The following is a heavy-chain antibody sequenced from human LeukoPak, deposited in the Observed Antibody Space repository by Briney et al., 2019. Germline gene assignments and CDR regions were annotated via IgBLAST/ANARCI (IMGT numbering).Heavy chain of an antibody. CDR3: ASTNVDTAMVKAHYFDY. CDR1: GGSISSYY. Sequence: PSETLSLTCTVSGGSISSYYWSWIRQPPGKGLEWIGCIYYSGSTNYNPSLKSRVTISVDTSKNQFSLKLSSVTAADTAVYYCASTNVDTAMVKAHYFDYWGQGTLVTVSS. V-gene: IGHV4-59*01. D-gene: IGHD5-18*01. CDR2: IYYSGST. J-gene: IGHJ4*02.